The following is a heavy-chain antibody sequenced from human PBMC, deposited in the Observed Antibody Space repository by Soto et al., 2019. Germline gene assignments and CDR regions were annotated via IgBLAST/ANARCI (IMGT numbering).Heavy chain of an antibody. CDR2: FDPEDGET. CDR3: ATSITIFGVVIPFDY. CDR1: GYTLTELS. J-gene: IGHJ4*02. V-gene: IGHV1-24*01. D-gene: IGHD3-3*01. Sequence: WASVKVSCKVSGYTLTELSMHWVRRAPGKGLEWMGGFDPEDGETIYAQKFQGRVTMTEDTSTDTAYMELSSLRSEDTAVYYCATSITIFGVVIPFDYWGQGTLVTVSS.